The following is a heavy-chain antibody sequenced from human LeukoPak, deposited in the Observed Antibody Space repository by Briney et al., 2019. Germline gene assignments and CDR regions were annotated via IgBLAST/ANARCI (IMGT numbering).Heavy chain of an antibody. Sequence: PGGSLRLSCAASGFTLSSKYMSWVRQAPGKGLEWVSVIYSGSTTFYADSVKGRFSISRDNSKNTLYLQINSLRAEDTAVYYCARLRGYCSSNSCYPLCYWGQGTLVTVSS. J-gene: IGHJ4*02. CDR1: GFTLSSKY. CDR3: ARLRGYCSSNSCYPLCY. D-gene: IGHD2-2*01. CDR2: IYSGSTT. V-gene: IGHV3-53*01.